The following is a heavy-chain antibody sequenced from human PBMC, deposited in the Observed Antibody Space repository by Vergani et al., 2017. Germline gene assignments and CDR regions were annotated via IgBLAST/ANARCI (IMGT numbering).Heavy chain of an antibody. J-gene: IGHJ5*02. Sequence: QLQLQESGPGLVKPSETLSLTCTVSGGSISSSSYYWGWIRQPPGKGLEWIGSIYYSGSTYYNPSLKSRVTISVDTSKNQFSLKLSSVTAADTAVYYCARVTWELLWAPYNWFDPWGQGTLVTVSS. D-gene: IGHD1-26*01. V-gene: IGHV4-39*01. CDR1: GGSISSSSYY. CDR2: IYYSGST. CDR3: ARVTWELLWAPYNWFDP.